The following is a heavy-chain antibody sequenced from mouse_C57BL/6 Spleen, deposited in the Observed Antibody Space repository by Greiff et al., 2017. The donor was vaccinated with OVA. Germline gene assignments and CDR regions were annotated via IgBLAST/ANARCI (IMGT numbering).Heavy chain of an antibody. CDR2: ISSGGDYI. CDR1: GFTFSSYA. D-gene: IGHD1-1*01. CDR3: TGGSSPAGFAY. V-gene: IGHV5-9-1*02. Sequence: EVKLMESGEGLVKPGGSLKLSCAASGFTFSSYAMSWVRQTPEKRLEWVAYISSGGDYIYYADTVKGRFTISRDNARNTLYLQMSSLKSEDTAMYYCTGGSSPAGFAYWGQGTLVTVSA. J-gene: IGHJ3*01.